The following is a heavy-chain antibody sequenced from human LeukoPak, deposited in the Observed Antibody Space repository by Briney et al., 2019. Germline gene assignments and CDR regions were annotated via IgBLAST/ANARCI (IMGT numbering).Heavy chain of an antibody. CDR1: GFTFSTYS. V-gene: IGHV3-48*04. Sequence: GSLRLSCAASGFTFSTYSMNWVRQAPGKGLEWVSSISSSTTTIYYADSVKGRFTISRDNAKNSLYLQMNSLRAEDTAVYYCARVRSPIVVVTAIPRAGFFDYWGQGTLVTVSS. CDR2: ISSSTTTI. J-gene: IGHJ4*02. CDR3: ARVRSPIVVVTAIPRAGFFDY. D-gene: IGHD2-21*02.